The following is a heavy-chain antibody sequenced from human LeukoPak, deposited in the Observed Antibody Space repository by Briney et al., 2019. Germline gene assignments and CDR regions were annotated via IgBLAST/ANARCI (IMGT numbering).Heavy chain of an antibody. CDR2: IYHSGST. Sequence: SETVSLTCAVSGGSISSGGYSWSWIRQPPGKGLEWIGYIYHSGSTYYNPSLKSRVTISVDRSKNQFSLKLSSVTAADTAVYYCTRSAGTTRFDPWGQGTLVTVSS. J-gene: IGHJ5*02. CDR1: GGSISSGGYS. CDR3: TRSAGTTRFDP. V-gene: IGHV4-30-2*01. D-gene: IGHD3-10*01.